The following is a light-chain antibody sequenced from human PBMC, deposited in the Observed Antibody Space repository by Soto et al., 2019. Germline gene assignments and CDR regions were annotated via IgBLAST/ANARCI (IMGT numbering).Light chain of an antibody. CDR3: GTWDSSLSAVV. J-gene: IGLJ2*01. CDR2: ESD. Sequence: QSVLTQPPSVSAAPGQKVTISCSGSSSNIGNNYVSWYQQLPETAPKLLIYESDKRPSGIPDRFSGSKSGTSATLGITGLQTGDEADYYCGTWDSSLSAVVFGGGTKLTV. V-gene: IGLV1-51*02. CDR1: SSNIGNNY.